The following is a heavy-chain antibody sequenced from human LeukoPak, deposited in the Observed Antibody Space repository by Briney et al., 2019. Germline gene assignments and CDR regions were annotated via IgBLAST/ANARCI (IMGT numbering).Heavy chain of an antibody. CDR2: IYYSGST. J-gene: IGHJ3*02. V-gene: IGHV4-59*01. CDR1: GGSISSYY. D-gene: IGHD3-22*01. CDR3: AREGPYYDSSGLIYDAFDI. Sequence: SETLSLTCTVSGGSISSYYWSWIRQPPGKGLEWIGYIYYSGSTNYNPSLKSRVTISVDTSKNQFSLKLSSVTAADTAVYYCAREGPYYDSSGLIYDAFDIWGQGTMVTVSS.